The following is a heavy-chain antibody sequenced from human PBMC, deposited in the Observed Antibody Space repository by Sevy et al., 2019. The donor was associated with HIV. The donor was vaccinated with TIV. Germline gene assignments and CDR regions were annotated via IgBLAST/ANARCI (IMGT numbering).Heavy chain of an antibody. V-gene: IGHV3-74*01. D-gene: IGHD3-3*01. J-gene: IGHJ6*02. CDR2: INSDGSST. CDR1: GFTFSSYW. Sequence: GGSLRLSCAASGFTFSSYWMHWVRQAPGKGLVWVSRINSDGSSTSYADSVKGRFTISRDNAKNTLYLQMNSLRAEDTAVYYCARERYYDFWSAYSKYYYYYGMDVWGQGTTVTVSS. CDR3: ARERYYDFWSAYSKYYYYYGMDV.